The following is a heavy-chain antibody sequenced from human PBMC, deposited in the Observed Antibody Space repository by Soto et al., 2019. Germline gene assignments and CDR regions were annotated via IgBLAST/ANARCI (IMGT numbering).Heavy chain of an antibody. CDR2: MNPNSGNT. Sequence: ASVKVSCKASGYTFTGYDINWVRQATGQGLEWMGWMNPNSGNTGYAQNLQGRVTMTPDKSTSTAYMELTSLRDEDTAVYYCASSRCTMIVVATGRYYFDYWGQGTLVTVSS. CDR1: GYTFTGYD. CDR3: ASSRCTMIVVATGRYYFDY. V-gene: IGHV1-8*01. J-gene: IGHJ4*02. D-gene: IGHD3-22*01.